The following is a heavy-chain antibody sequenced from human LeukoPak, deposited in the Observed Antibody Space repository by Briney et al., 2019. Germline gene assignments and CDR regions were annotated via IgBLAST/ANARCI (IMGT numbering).Heavy chain of an antibody. D-gene: IGHD5-18*01. V-gene: IGHV3-23*01. CDR3: ATGIQLWWTFDS. CDR1: GFTFNDYA. Sequence: GGSLRLSCAASGFTFNDYAMNWVRQAPGKGLEWVSSVTSGGDTYYADSVKGRFTISRDNSKNTLSLQMSSLRAEDTAIYYCATGIQLWWTFDSWGQGTLVTVSS. J-gene: IGHJ4*02. CDR2: VTSGGDT.